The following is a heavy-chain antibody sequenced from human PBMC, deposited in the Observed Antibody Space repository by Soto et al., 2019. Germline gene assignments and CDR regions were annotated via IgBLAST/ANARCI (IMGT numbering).Heavy chain of an antibody. CDR3: ARAWATYCCGDCYSFGMDV. CDR1: GGSISSYY. Sequence: SETLSLTCTVSGGSISSYYWSWIRQPPGKGLEWIGYIYYSGSTNYNPSLKSRVTISIDTSKNQFSLKLSSVTAADTAVYSCARAWATYCCGDCYSFGMDVWGQGTTVTVSS. CDR2: IYYSGST. D-gene: IGHD2-21*02. J-gene: IGHJ6*02. V-gene: IGHV4-59*01.